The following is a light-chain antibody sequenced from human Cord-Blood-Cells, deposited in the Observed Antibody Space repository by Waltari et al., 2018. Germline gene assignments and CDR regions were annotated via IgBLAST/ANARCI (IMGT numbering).Light chain of an antibody. CDR1: QSVSSSY. Sequence: EIVLTQSPGTLSLSPGERATLSCRASQSVSSSYLAWYQQKPCQAPRLLIYGASSGATGIPDRFSGIWSGTDFTLTISRLEPEDFAVYYCQQYGSSPWTFGQVTKVEIK. CDR2: GAS. V-gene: IGKV3-20*01. CDR3: QQYGSSPWT. J-gene: IGKJ1*01.